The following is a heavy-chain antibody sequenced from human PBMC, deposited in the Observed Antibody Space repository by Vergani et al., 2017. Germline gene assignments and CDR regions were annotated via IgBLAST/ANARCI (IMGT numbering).Heavy chain of an antibody. CDR1: GFTFSSYA. D-gene: IGHD2-15*01. CDR3: AKIMHQYCSGGSCYSGYYYGMDV. J-gene: IGHJ6*02. V-gene: IGHV3-23*01. CDR2: ISGSGGST. Sequence: EVQLLESGGGLVQPGGSLRLSCAASGFTFSSYAMSWVRQAPGKGLEWVSAISGSGGSTYYADSVKGRFTISRDNSKNTLYLQMNSLRAEDTAVYYCAKIMHQYCSGGSCYSGYYYGMDVWGQGTTVTVSS.